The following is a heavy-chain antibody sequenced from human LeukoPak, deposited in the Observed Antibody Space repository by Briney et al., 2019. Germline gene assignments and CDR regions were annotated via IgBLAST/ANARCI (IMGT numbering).Heavy chain of an antibody. V-gene: IGHV4-59*01. CDR2: ISNGNT. CDR3: ARDKAHSYGRYFDP. CDR1: GGSISTYY. D-gene: IGHD5-18*01. Sequence: SETLSLTCSVAGGSISTYYWNWIRQTPGKGLEWIGHISNGNTDYNPSLKSRVTISVDTSKNQFSLRLTSVTAADTAVYYCARDKAHSYGRYFDPWGQGALVSASS. J-gene: IGHJ5*02.